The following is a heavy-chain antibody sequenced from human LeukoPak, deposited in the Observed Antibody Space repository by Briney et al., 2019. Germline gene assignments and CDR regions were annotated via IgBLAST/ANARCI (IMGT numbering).Heavy chain of an antibody. CDR1: GGSIISYGYY. V-gene: IGHV4-31*03. J-gene: IGHJ4*02. CDR2: IFYNGTT. D-gene: IGHD5-18*01. Sequence: SETLSLTCSVSGGSIISYGYYWTWIRQYPGKGLEWIGNIFYNGTTYYNPSFKGRVAVSGDTSKNQFSLNLNSLTAADTAVYYCARDRMDTALAFFFDYWGQGTLVTVSS. CDR3: ARDRMDTALAFFFDY.